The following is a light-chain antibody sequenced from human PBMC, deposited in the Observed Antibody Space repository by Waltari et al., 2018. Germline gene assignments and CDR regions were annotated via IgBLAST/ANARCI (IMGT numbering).Light chain of an antibody. CDR3: CSYAGSFTWV. V-gene: IGLV2-11*01. CDR2: DVY. J-gene: IGLJ1*01. Sequence: QSALTQPRSVSGSPGQSVTISCTGTNSDVGGYKYVSWYQQHPDKAPRLIIYDVYTGPSGVPNRFSGPKSANPASLTISGLQSEDEADYYCCSYAGSFTWVFGTGTKVTVL. CDR1: NSDVGGYKY.